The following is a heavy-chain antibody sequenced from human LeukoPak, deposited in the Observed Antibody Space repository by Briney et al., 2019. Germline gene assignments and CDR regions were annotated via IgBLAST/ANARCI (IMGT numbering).Heavy chain of an antibody. J-gene: IGHJ4*02. D-gene: IGHD3-22*01. Sequence: GGSLRPSCAASGFTVSSNCMSWVRQAPGKGLEWVSVIYSGGSTYYADSVKGRFTISRDNSKNTLYLQMNSLRAEDTAVYYCATGTYYYDSSGSLDYWGQGTLVTVSS. V-gene: IGHV3-66*01. CDR2: IYSGGST. CDR1: GFTVSSNC. CDR3: ATGTYYYDSSGSLDY.